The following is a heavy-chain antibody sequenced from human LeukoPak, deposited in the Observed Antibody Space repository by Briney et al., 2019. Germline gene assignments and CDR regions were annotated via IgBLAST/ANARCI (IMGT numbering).Heavy chain of an antibody. CDR3: ARDQAYCGGDCYFDF. CDR2: IYHSGST. V-gene: IGHV4-38-2*02. CDR1: DYSISSAYY. Sequence: PSETLSLTCAVSDYSISSAYYWGWIRQPPGKGLEGIGSIYHSGSTDYNPSLKSRVTISVDTSKNQFSLKLRSVTAADTAVYYCARDQAYCGGDCYFDFWGQGILVTVSS. D-gene: IGHD2-21*02. J-gene: IGHJ4*02.